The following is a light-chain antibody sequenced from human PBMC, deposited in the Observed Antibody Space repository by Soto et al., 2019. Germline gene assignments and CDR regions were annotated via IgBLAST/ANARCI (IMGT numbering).Light chain of an antibody. J-gene: IGKJ4*01. CDR2: KAS. CDR1: QSINSW. V-gene: IGKV1-5*03. Sequence: DIQMTQSPSTLSASVGDRVTLTCRASQSINSWLAWYQQRPGKGPKPLIHKASILEGGVPSRFSGSASGTEFTLTIRSLQPDDFATYYCLQYNHYPLTSGGGTKVDI. CDR3: LQYNHYPLT.